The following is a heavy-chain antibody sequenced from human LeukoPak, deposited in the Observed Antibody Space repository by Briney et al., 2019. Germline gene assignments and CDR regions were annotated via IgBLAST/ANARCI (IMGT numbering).Heavy chain of an antibody. Sequence: AAVKVSCKASGYTFTTYYIHWVRQAPGQGLEWMGILNPSSGTTSYAQNFQGRVTMTRDMSTSTAYMELSSLRSEDTAVYYCARGVRDYGDYEITFDYWGQGTLVTVSS. J-gene: IGHJ4*02. V-gene: IGHV1-46*01. CDR2: LNPSSGTT. CDR1: GYTFTTYY. CDR3: ARGVRDYGDYEITFDY. D-gene: IGHD4-17*01.